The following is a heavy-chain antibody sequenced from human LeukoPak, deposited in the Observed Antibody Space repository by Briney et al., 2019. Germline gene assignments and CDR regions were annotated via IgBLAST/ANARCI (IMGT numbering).Heavy chain of an antibody. D-gene: IGHD5-12*01. CDR2: INPNSGGT. CDR3: VRDGSFDY. CDR1: GYTFTAYY. J-gene: IGHJ4*02. V-gene: IGHV1-2*02. Sequence: ASVKVSCKASGYTFTAYYMHWVRQAPGQGLEWMGWINPNSGGTNYAQKFQGRVTMTRDTSISTAYMDLSRLRSDDTAVFYCVRDGSFDYWGQGTPVTVSS.